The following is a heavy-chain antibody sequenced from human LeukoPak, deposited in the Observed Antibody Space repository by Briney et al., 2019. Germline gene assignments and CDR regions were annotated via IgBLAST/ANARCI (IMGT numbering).Heavy chain of an antibody. CDR3: AIRGVVIRVILVGFHKEAYYFDS. Sequence: GGSLRLSCVVSGITLSNYGMSWVRQAPGKGLEWVAGISDSGGRTNYADSVKGRFTISRDSPKNTLYLQMNSLRAEDTAVYFCAIRGVVIRVILVGFHKEAYYFDSWGQGALVTVSS. CDR2: ISDSGGRT. D-gene: IGHD3-22*01. CDR1: GITLSNYG. V-gene: IGHV3-23*01. J-gene: IGHJ4*02.